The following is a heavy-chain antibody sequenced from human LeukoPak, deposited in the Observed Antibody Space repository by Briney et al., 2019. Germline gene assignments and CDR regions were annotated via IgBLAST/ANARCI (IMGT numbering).Heavy chain of an antibody. J-gene: IGHJ3*02. Sequence: GGSLRLSCAASGFTFSSYSMNWVRQAPGKGLEWVSSISSSSSYIYYADSVKGRFTISGDNAKNSLYLQMNSLRAEDTAVYYCARDPYYDFWSGYSPGAFDIRGQGTMVTVSS. CDR2: ISSSSSYI. V-gene: IGHV3-21*01. D-gene: IGHD3-3*01. CDR3: ARDPYYDFWSGYSPGAFDI. CDR1: GFTFSSYS.